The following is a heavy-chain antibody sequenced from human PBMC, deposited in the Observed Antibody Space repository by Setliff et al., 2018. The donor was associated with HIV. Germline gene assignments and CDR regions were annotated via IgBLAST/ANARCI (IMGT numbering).Heavy chain of an antibody. Sequence: ASVKVSCKSSGYTFSNFGVSWVRQAPGQGLEWLGYINGYSGKTHFSPRLQGRLTMTTDTSTDTFYMELSRLTSDDTALYFCVREVRAAYKGPLWFGQSDPRPDTFDIWGQGTMVTVSS. CDR1: GYTFSNFG. V-gene: IGHV1-18*01. CDR2: INGYSGKT. J-gene: IGHJ3*02. D-gene: IGHD3-10*01. CDR3: VREVRAAYKGPLWFGQSDPRPDTFDI.